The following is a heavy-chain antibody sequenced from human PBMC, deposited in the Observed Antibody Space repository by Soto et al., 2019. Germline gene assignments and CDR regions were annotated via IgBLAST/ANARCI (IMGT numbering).Heavy chain of an antibody. CDR3: AKVRLGGNFDY. CDR1: GFTFNNYA. CDR2: ISGTGGST. Sequence: EVQVLDSGGGLVQPGGSLRLSCAASGFTFNNYAMNWVRQAPGKGLEWVATISGTGGSTYYADSVKGRFTISRDNSKNTLYLQMNRRRVEDTAVYYCAKVRLGGNFDYWGQGTQVTVSS. J-gene: IGHJ4*02. V-gene: IGHV3-23*01.